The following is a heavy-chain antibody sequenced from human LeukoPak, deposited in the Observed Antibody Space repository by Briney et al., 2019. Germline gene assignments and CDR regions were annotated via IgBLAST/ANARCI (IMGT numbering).Heavy chain of an antibody. CDR1: GFTFSDYW. CDR2: IWPSYSET. Sequence: GESLKISCKGSGFTFSDYWIGWVRQMPEKGLEWMGVIWPSYSETRYSPSFQGQVTISADKSITTAYLQWSSLKASDTAMYYCAREVGSSSLTFDYRGQGTLVTVPS. D-gene: IGHD2-2*01. CDR3: AREVGSSSLTFDY. J-gene: IGHJ4*02. V-gene: IGHV5-51*01.